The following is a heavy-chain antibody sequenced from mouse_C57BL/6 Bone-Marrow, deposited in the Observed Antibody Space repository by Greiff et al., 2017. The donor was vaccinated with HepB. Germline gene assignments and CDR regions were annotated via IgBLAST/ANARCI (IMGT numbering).Heavy chain of an antibody. CDR2: IWSGGST. Sequence: QVQLQQSGPGLVQPSQSLSITCTVSGFSLTSYGVHWVRQSPGKGLEWLGVIWSGGSTDYNAAFISRLSISKDNSKSQVFFKMNSLQADDTAIYYCARNDYAPMDYWGQGTSVTVSS. V-gene: IGHV2-2*01. CDR3: ARNDYAPMDY. D-gene: IGHD2-4*01. CDR1: GFSLTSYG. J-gene: IGHJ4*01.